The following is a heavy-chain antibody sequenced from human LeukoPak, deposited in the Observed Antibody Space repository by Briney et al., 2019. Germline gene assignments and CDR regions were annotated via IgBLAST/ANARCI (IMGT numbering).Heavy chain of an antibody. V-gene: IGHV3-23*01. Sequence: GGTLRLSCVPSGFTFSNFVMNWVRQSPGQGLEWVSGIVGSGVTTYYADSVKGRFTISRDNYKNTLYLHMNGLRVEDTAIYYCARDERWIQFNYWGQGTLVTVSS. D-gene: IGHD5-18*01. CDR1: GFTFSNFV. CDR3: ARDERWIQFNY. J-gene: IGHJ4*02. CDR2: IVGSGVTT.